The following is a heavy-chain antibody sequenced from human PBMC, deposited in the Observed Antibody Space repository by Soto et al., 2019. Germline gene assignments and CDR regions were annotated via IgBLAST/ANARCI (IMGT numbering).Heavy chain of an antibody. V-gene: IGHV1-69*01. CDR1: GDTFSSYA. D-gene: IGHD3-22*01. CDR2: IIPMFGTA. Sequence: QVQLVQSGAEVKKPGSSVKVSCKASGDTFSSYAINWVRQAPGQGLEWMGGIIPMFGTANYAQKFKGRVTITAGESTSTVYMELSSLRSEDTAVYYCARVGPAHYYDSSGYYPPLDYWGQGTLVTVSS. J-gene: IGHJ4*02. CDR3: ARVGPAHYYDSSGYYPPLDY.